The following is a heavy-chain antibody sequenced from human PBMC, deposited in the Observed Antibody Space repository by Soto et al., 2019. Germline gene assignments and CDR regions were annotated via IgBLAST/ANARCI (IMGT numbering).Heavy chain of an antibody. D-gene: IGHD2-15*01. CDR3: AAYDCSGGSCYYNWFDP. J-gene: IGHJ5*02. V-gene: IGHV1-18*01. CDR1: GYTFTSYG. CDR2: ISAYNGNT. Sequence: VASVKVSCKASGYTFTSYGISWVRQAPGQGLEWMGWISAYNGNTNYAQKLQGRVTMTTDTSTSTAYMELRSLRSDDTAVYYCAAYDCSGGSCYYNWFDPWGQGTLVTVSS.